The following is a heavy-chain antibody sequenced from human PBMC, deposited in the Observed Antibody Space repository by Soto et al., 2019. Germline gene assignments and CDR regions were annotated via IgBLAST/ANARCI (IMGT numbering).Heavy chain of an antibody. J-gene: IGHJ6*02. CDR3: ATLPVLLWFGELSNVDYYYYGMDV. V-gene: IGHV4-39*01. Sequence: SDPLSLTCSVSGGSISSLSYHWRWSRQPPGQGLEWIGSIYYSGSTYYNPSLKSRVTISVDTSKNQFSLKLSSVTAADTAVYYCATLPVLLWFGELSNVDYYYYGMDVWGQGTTVT. CDR1: GGSISSLSYH. D-gene: IGHD3-10*01. CDR2: IYYSGST.